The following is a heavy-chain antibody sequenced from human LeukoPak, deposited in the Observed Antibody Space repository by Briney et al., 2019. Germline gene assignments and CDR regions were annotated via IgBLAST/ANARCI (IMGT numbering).Heavy chain of an antibody. J-gene: IGHJ4*02. CDR1: GYSISNGYY. CDR3: ARHGGYYDSSGYDY. V-gene: IGHV4-38-2*02. D-gene: IGHD3-22*01. CDR2: IYYSGST. Sequence: SETLSLTCTVSGYSISNGYYWGWIRRPPGKGLEWIGSIYYSGSTYYNPSLKSRVTISVDTSKNQFSLKLSSVTAADTAVYYCARHGGYYDSSGYDYWGQGTLVTVSS.